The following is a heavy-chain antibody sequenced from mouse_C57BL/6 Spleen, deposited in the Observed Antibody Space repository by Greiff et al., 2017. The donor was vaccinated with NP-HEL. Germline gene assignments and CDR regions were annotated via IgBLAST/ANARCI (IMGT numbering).Heavy chain of an antibody. CDR3: ARGGTLGVDY. V-gene: IGHV5-17*01. J-gene: IGHJ2*01. CDR1: GFTFSDYG. Sequence: DVMLVESGGGLVKPGGSLKLSCAASGFTFSDYGMHWVRQAPEKGLEWVAYISSGSSTIYYADTVKGRFTISRDKAKNTLFLQMTSLRSEDTAMYYCARGGTLGVDYWGQGTTLTVSS. CDR2: ISSGSSTI. D-gene: IGHD2-14*01.